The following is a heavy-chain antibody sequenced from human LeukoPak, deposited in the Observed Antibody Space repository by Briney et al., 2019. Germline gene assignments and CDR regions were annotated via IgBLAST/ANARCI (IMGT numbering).Heavy chain of an antibody. CDR3: ARFTDY. CDR2: IYYSGST. CDR1: GNSISSGDNY. J-gene: IGHJ4*02. Sequence: SSETLSLTCTVSGNSISSGDNYWGWIRQPPGKGLEWIGYIYYSGSTNYNPSLKSRVTISVDTSKNQFSLKLSSVTAADTAVYYCARFTDYWGQGTLVTVSS. V-gene: IGHV4-61*08.